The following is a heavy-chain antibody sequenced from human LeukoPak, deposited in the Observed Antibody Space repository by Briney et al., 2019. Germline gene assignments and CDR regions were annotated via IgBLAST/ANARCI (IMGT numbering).Heavy chain of an antibody. D-gene: IGHD1-26*01. V-gene: IGHV4-39*01. CDR1: GGSISTSSYY. CDR3: ARNSGNYLGWFDP. Sequence: KPSETLSLTCTVAGGSISTSSYYWGWIRQPPAKRLEWIGTIHYSGRTYYNPSLKSRVTISVDTSKNQFSLKMSSVTAADTAMYYCARNSGNYLGWFDPWGQGTLVTVSS. J-gene: IGHJ5*02. CDR2: IHYSGRT.